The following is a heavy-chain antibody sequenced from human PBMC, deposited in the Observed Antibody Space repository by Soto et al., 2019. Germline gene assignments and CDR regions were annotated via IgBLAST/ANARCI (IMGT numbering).Heavy chain of an antibody. D-gene: IGHD3-3*01. CDR1: GFTFSSYG. Sequence: GGSLRLSCAASGFTFSSYGMHWVRQAPGKGLERVAVIWYDGSNKYYAETGKGRFTISRDNSKNTLYQQMNSLRAENTAVYYCARDNYIFWSGYQNDPFDIWGQGTRVTVSS. J-gene: IGHJ3*02. CDR3: ARDNYIFWSGYQNDPFDI. CDR2: IWYDGSNK. V-gene: IGHV3-33*01.